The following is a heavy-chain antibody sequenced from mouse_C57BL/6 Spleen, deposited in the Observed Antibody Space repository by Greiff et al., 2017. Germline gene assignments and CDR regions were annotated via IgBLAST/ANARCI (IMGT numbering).Heavy chain of an antibody. CDR3: VRQGTTARGGAMDY. CDR2: IRSKSNNYAT. J-gene: IGHJ4*01. D-gene: IGHD1-2*01. CDR1: GFSFNTYA. Sequence: DVKLVESGGGLVQPKGSLKLSCAASGFSFNTYAMNWVRQAPGKGLEWVARIRSKSNNYATYYADSVKDRFTISRDDSESMLYRQMNNLKTEDTAMYYCVRQGTTARGGAMDYWGQGTSVTVSS. V-gene: IGHV10-1*01.